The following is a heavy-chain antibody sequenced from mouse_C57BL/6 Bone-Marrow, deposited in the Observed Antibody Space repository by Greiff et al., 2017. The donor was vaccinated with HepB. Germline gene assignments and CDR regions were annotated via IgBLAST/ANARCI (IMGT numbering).Heavy chain of an antibody. D-gene: IGHD2-3*01. V-gene: IGHV3-6*01. J-gene: IGHJ1*03. CDR2: ISYDGSN. Sequence: EVKLMESGPGLVKPSQSLSLTCSVTGYSITSGYYWNWIRQFPGNKLEWMGYISYDGSNNYNPSLKNRISITRDTSKNQFFLKLNSVTTEDTATYYCARDGYYEDWYFDVWGTGTTVTVSS. CDR1: GYSITSGYY. CDR3: ARDGYYEDWYFDV.